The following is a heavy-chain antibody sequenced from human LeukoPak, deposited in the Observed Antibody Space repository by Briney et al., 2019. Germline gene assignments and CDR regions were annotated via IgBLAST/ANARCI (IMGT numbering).Heavy chain of an antibody. V-gene: IGHV3-23*01. CDR3: ARDLMGIAYRGAFYY. CDR1: GFTFITYS. J-gene: IGHJ4*02. D-gene: IGHD6-13*01. CDR2: ITGSGAFT. Sequence: GGSLRLSCAASGFTFITYSMTWVRQAPGRGLEWVSAITGSGAFTDYADSVKGRFTISRDNPKNSLYLQMNSLRAEDTAVYYCARDLMGIAYRGAFYYWGQGTLVTVSS.